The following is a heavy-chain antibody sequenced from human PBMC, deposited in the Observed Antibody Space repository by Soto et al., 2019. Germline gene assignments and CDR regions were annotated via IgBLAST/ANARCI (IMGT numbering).Heavy chain of an antibody. CDR1: GGTFSSYT. J-gene: IGHJ5*02. CDR3: ARACQYYDCELDP. D-gene: IGHD3-22*01. CDR2: IIPILGIA. V-gene: IGHV1-69*02. Sequence: GASVKVSCKASGGTFSSYTISWVRQAPGQGLEWMGRIIPILGIANYAQKFQGRVTITADKSTSTAYMELSSLRSEDTAMYYCARACQYYDCELDPWGQGTLVTVSS.